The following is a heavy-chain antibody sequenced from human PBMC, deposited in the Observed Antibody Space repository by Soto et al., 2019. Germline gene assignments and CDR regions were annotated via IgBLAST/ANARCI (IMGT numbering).Heavy chain of an antibody. J-gene: IGHJ5*02. CDR2: IYHSGST. V-gene: IGHV4-38-2*01. D-gene: IGHD5-18*01. Sequence: PSETLSLTCAVSGYSISSGYYWGWIRQPPGKGLEWIGSIYHSGSTYYNPSLKSRVTISVDTSKNQFSLKLSSVTAADTAVYYCARGYSSWATYVWFDPWGQRTLVTVSS. CDR1: GYSISSGYY. CDR3: ARGYSSWATYVWFDP.